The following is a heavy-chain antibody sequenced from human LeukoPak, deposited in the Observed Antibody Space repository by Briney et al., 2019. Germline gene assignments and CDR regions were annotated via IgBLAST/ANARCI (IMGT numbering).Heavy chain of an antibody. CDR2: IYYSGST. V-gene: IGHV4-39*01. Sequence: PSETLSLTCSVSGDSISTSSYCWGWIRQPAGKGLEWIGTIYYSGSTYYNPSLTSRVTISVDTSKTQFSLKLSSVTAADTAVYYCARHKDYYYSYMDVWGKGTTVTISS. CDR3: ARHKDYYYSYMDV. CDR1: GDSISTSSYC. J-gene: IGHJ6*03.